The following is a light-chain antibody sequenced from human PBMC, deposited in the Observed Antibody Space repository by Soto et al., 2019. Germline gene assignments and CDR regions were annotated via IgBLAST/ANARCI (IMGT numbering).Light chain of an antibody. V-gene: IGKV1-5*03. Sequence: DIQMTQSPSTLSGSVGDRVTITCRASQTISSWLAWYQQKPGKAPKLLIYKASTLKSGVPSRFSGRGSGTEFALTISSLQPDDFATYYCQQYNSYSGAFGQGTKVEL. CDR2: KAS. CDR1: QTISSW. CDR3: QQYNSYSGA. J-gene: IGKJ1*01.